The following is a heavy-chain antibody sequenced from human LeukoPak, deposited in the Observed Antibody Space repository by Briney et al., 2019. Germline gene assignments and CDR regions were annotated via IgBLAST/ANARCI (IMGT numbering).Heavy chain of an antibody. D-gene: IGHD4-23*01. CDR1: GGTFSSYA. Sequence: ASVKVSCKASGGTFSSYAISWVRQAPGQGLEWMGGIIPIFGTANYAQKFQGRVTITADESTSTAYMELSSPRSEDTAVYYCASCGVDYGGNPAAVFDYWGQGTLVTVSS. CDR3: ASCGVDYGGNPAAVFDY. J-gene: IGHJ4*02. V-gene: IGHV1-69*01. CDR2: IIPIFGTA.